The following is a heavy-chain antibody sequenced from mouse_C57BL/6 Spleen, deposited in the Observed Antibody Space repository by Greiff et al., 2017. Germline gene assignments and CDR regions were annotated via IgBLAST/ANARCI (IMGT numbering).Heavy chain of an antibody. V-gene: IGHV1-50*01. CDR1: GYTFTSYW. J-gene: IGHJ1*03. D-gene: IGHD2-10*01. CDR2: IDPSDSYT. Sequence: QVQLQQPGAELVKPGASVKLSCKASGYTFTSYWMQWVKQRPGQGLEWIGEIDPSDSYTNYNQKFKGKATLTVDTSSSTAYMQRSSLTSEDSAVYYCAKACPYYGNPRRYFDVWGTGTTVTVSS. CDR3: AKACPYYGNPRRYFDV.